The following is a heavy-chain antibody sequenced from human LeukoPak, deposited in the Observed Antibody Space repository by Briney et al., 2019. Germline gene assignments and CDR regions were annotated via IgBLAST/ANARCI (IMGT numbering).Heavy chain of an antibody. CDR3: AKDRYSGSYPGVTWFDP. Sequence: GGSLRLSCAASGFTFSSYSMNWVRQAPGKGLEWVSAISGSGGSTYYADSVKGRFTISRDNSKNTLYLQMNSLRAEDTAVYYCAKDRYSGSYPGVTWFDPWGQGTLVTVSS. V-gene: IGHV3-23*01. D-gene: IGHD1-26*01. CDR1: GFTFSSYS. J-gene: IGHJ5*02. CDR2: ISGSGGST.